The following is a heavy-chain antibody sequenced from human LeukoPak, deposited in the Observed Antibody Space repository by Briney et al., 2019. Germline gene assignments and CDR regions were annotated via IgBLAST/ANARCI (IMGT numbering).Heavy chain of an antibody. Sequence: GESLKISCKGSGYSFTSYWIGWVRQMPGKGLEWMGIIYPGDSDTRYSPSFQGQVTISADKSISTAYLQWSGLKASDTAMYYCARHRRIVVVPAAKEYYYYYMDVWGKGTTVTVSS. CDR3: ARHRRIVVVPAAKEYYYYYMDV. D-gene: IGHD2-2*01. CDR2: IYPGDSDT. CDR1: GYSFTSYW. J-gene: IGHJ6*03. V-gene: IGHV5-51*01.